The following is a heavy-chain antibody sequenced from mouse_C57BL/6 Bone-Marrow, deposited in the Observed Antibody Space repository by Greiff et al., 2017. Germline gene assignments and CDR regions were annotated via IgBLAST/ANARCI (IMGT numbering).Heavy chain of an antibody. CDR3: ARDDGYYVKDYFDY. CDR1: GYTFTDYY. CDR2: INPYNGGT. D-gene: IGHD2-3*01. J-gene: IGHJ2*01. Sequence: EVQLQQSGPVLVKPGASVKMSCKASGYTFTDYYMNWVKQSHGKSLEWIGVINPYNGGTSYNQKFKGKATLTVDKSSSTAYMELNSLTSEDSAVYYCARDDGYYVKDYFDYWGQGTTLTVSS. V-gene: IGHV1-19*01.